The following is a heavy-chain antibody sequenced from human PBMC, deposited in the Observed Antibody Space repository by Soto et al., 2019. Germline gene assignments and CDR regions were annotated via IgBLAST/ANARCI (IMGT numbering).Heavy chain of an antibody. CDR2: ISYDGSNK. Sequence: QVQLVDSGGGVVQPVRSLRLSCAASGFTFSSYAMHWVRQAPGKGLEWVAVISYDGSNKYYADSVKGRFTISRDNSKNTLYLQMNSLRAEDTAVYYCARDLVATSSFYYYYYGMDVWGQGTTVTVSS. V-gene: IGHV3-30-3*01. D-gene: IGHD5-12*01. J-gene: IGHJ6*02. CDR1: GFTFSSYA. CDR3: ARDLVATSSFYYYYYGMDV.